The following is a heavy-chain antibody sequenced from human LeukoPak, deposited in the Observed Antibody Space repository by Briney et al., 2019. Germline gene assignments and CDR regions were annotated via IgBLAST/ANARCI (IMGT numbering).Heavy chain of an antibody. Sequence: GGSLRLSCAASGFTFSSYSMNWVRQAPGKGLEWVAVISYDGSNKYYADSVKGRFTISRDNSKNTLYLQMNSLRAEDTAVYYCAKSHSSGWYFDYWGQGTLVTVSS. J-gene: IGHJ4*02. CDR3: AKSHSSGWYFDY. V-gene: IGHV3-30*18. D-gene: IGHD6-19*01. CDR1: GFTFSSYS. CDR2: ISYDGSNK.